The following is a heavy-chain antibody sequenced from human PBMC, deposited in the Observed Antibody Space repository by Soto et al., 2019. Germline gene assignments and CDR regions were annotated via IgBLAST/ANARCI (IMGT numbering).Heavy chain of an antibody. CDR1: VGTFSIYT. CDR3: ATHYAQRSGWYGS. D-gene: IGHD3-3*01. V-gene: IGHV1-69*02. CDR2: IIPILGIA. Sequence: QVQLVQSGAEVKKPGSSVKVSCKASVGTFSIYTISWVRQATGQGLEWMGRIIPILGIANYAHKLKGSVTITADKSTSTAYMELSSLSSEDTAVYYCATHYAQRSGWYGSWGQGTLVTFSS. J-gene: IGHJ5*01.